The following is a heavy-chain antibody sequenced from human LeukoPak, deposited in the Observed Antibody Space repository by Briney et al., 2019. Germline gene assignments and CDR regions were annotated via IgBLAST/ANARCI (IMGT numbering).Heavy chain of an antibody. J-gene: IGHJ4*02. CDR2: INHSGST. D-gene: IGHD1-26*01. Sequence: SETLSLTCAVYGGSFSGYYWSWIRQPPGKGLEWIGEINHSGSTNYNPSLKSRVTISVDTSKNQFSLKLSSVTAADTAVYYCARATSGYYFDYWGQGTLVTVSS. V-gene: IGHV4-34*01. CDR3: ARATSGYYFDY. CDR1: GGSFSGYY.